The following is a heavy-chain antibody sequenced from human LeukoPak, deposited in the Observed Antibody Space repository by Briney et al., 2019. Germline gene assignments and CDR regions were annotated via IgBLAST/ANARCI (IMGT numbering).Heavy chain of an antibody. CDR1: GFTFDDYA. CDR3: AKGAVAGTTVYYFDY. J-gene: IGHJ4*02. V-gene: IGHV3-9*03. Sequence: GGSLRLSCAASGFTFDDYAMHWVRQAPGKGLEWVSGISWNSGSIGYADSVKGRFTISRDNAKNSLYLQMNSLRAEDMALYYCAKGAVAGTTVYYFDYWGQGTLVTVSS. CDR2: ISWNSGSI. D-gene: IGHD6-19*01.